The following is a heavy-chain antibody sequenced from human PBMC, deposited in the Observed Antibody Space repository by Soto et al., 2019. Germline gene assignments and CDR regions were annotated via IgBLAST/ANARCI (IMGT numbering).Heavy chain of an antibody. CDR3: AIGEAGHRWGSIDS. CDR1: GYTFTGYY. D-gene: IGHD2-21*01. J-gene: IGHJ5*01. CDR2: INPNSGGT. Sequence: ASVKVSCKASGYTFTGYYMHWVRQAPGQGLEWMGWINPNSGGTNYAQKFQGWVTMTRDTSISTAYMELSRLRSDDTAVYYCAIGEAGHRWGSIDSWGQGTLVTVSS. V-gene: IGHV1-2*04.